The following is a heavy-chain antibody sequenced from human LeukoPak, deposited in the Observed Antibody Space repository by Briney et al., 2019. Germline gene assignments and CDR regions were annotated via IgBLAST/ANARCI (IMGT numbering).Heavy chain of an antibody. Sequence: SETLSLTCTVSGGSISSSNYHWGWVRQPPGKGLEWIGSIYYSGRTYYKPSLKSRVTISVDTPKSQFSLKLTSVAAADTAVYYCAGEYSSSAGHWGQGTMVTVSS. J-gene: IGHJ4*02. CDR1: GGSISSSNYH. CDR3: AGEYSSSAGH. CDR2: IYYSGRT. D-gene: IGHD6-6*01. V-gene: IGHV4-39*01.